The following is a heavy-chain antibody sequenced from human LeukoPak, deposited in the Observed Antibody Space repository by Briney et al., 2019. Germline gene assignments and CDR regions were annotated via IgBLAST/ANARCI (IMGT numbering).Heavy chain of an antibody. J-gene: IGHJ6*03. Sequence: ASVKVSCKASGYTFTSYDINWVRQATGQGLEWMGWMNPNSGNTGYAQKFQGRVTMTRNTSISTAYMELSSLRSEDTAVYYCARGFYGSGERYYYYMDVWGKGTTVTVSS. D-gene: IGHD3-10*01. CDR3: ARGFYGSGERYYYYMDV. V-gene: IGHV1-8*01. CDR2: MNPNSGNT. CDR1: GYTFTSYD.